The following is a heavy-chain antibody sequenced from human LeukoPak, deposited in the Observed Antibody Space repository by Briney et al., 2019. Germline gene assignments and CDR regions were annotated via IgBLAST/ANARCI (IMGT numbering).Heavy chain of an antibody. V-gene: IGHV3-48*03. CDR1: GFTFSSYE. Sequence: GGSLRLSCAASGFTFSSYEINWVRQPPGKGLEWASYISSSGSTIYYADSVKGRFTISRDNAKNSLYLQMNSLRAEDTAVYYCAELGITMIGGVWGKGTTVTISS. CDR3: AELGITMIGGV. J-gene: IGHJ6*04. D-gene: IGHD3-10*02. CDR2: ISSSGSTI.